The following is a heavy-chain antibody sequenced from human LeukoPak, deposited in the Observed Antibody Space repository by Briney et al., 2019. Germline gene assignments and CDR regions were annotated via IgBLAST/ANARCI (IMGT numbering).Heavy chain of an antibody. Sequence: GGSLRPSCAASGFTLSTYWMSWIRHAPGKGLEWVSSIISSISYIYYTDSVKGRFTISTDNAKNSLYLQMSSLRAEHTAVYYCAREPKRLDSSPFDYWGQGTLVTVSS. CDR2: IISSISYI. CDR1: GFTLSTYW. J-gene: IGHJ4*02. CDR3: AREPKRLDSSPFDY. V-gene: IGHV3-21*01. D-gene: IGHD6-13*01.